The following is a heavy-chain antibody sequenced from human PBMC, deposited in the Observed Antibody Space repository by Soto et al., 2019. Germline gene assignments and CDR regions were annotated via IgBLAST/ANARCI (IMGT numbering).Heavy chain of an antibody. CDR3: AKDLSWLLLHDGARAFDI. CDR2: ISGSGGST. CDR1: GFTFSSYA. J-gene: IGHJ3*02. Sequence: PGGSLILSCAASGFTFSSYAMSWVRQAPGKGLEWVSAISGSGGSTYYADSVKGRFTISRDNSKNTLYLQMNSLRAEDTAVYYCAKDLSWLLLHDGARAFDIWGQGTMVTVSS. V-gene: IGHV3-23*01. D-gene: IGHD3-22*01.